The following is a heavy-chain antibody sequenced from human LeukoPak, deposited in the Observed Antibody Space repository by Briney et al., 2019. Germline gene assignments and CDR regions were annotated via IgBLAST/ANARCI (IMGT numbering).Heavy chain of an antibody. D-gene: IGHD3-3*01. CDR2: ISAYNGNT. CDR3: ARDSPGVYDFWSGYYFTDSYMDV. Sequence: VSVKVSCKASGYTFTSYGISWVRQAPGQGLEWMGWISAYNGNTNYAQKLQGRVTMPTDTSTSTAYMELRSLRSDDTAVYYCARDSPGVYDFWSGYYFTDSYMDVWGKGTTVTVSS. V-gene: IGHV1-18*01. CDR1: GYTFTSYG. J-gene: IGHJ6*03.